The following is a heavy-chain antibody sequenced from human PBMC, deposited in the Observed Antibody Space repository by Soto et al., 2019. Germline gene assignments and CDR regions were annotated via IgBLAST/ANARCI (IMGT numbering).Heavy chain of an antibody. CDR1: GGSISSSSYY. Sequence: PSETLSLTCTVSGGSISSSSYYWGWIRQPPGKGLEWIGSIYYSGSTYYNPSLKSRVTISVDTSKNQFSLKLSSVTAADTAVYYCARIYGIVATIDYWGQGTLVTVSS. CDR3: ARIYGIVATIDY. V-gene: IGHV4-39*01. CDR2: IYYSGST. J-gene: IGHJ4*02. D-gene: IGHD5-12*01.